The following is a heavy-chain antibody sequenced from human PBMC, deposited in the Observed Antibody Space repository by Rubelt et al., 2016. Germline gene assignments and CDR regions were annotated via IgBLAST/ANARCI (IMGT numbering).Heavy chain of an antibody. Sequence: VQLVESGGGVVQPGRSLRLSCAASGFTFSHYGMHWVRQAPGKGLEWVAHIKQDVGLKFYVDSVKGRFTMSRDNAKNSLYLQMDSLVPEDTALYYWVRVGYSSDSLDIWGQGTMVTVSS. D-gene: IGHD2-15*01. J-gene: IGHJ3*02. V-gene: IGHV3-7*01. CDR2: IKQDVGLK. CDR3: VRVGYSSDSLDI. CDR1: GFTFSHYG.